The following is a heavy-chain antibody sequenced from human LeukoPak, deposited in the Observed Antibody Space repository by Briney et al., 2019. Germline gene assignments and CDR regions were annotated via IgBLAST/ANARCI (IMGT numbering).Heavy chain of an antibody. CDR3: ARAQRWLQPFDH. Sequence: GASVKVSCKASGYTFTSYYMHWVRQAPGQGLEWMGIINPSGGSTSYAQKFQGGVTMTRDTSTSTVYMELSSLRSEDTAVYYCARAQRWLQPFDHWGQGTLVTVSS. V-gene: IGHV1-46*01. CDR1: GYTFTSYY. D-gene: IGHD5-24*01. J-gene: IGHJ4*02. CDR2: INPSGGST.